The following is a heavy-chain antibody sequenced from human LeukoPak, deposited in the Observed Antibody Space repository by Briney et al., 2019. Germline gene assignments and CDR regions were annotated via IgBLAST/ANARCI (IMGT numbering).Heavy chain of an antibody. CDR3: ARDPTVYYDSSAWFDP. Sequence: ASVKVSCKASGYTFTNYGISWVRQAPGQGLEWMGWISAYNGNTNYAQKLQGRVTMTTDTSTSTAYMELRSLRSDDTAVYYCARDPTVYYDSSAWFDPWGQGTLVTVSS. CDR2: ISAYNGNT. V-gene: IGHV1-18*01. CDR1: GYTFTNYG. J-gene: IGHJ5*02. D-gene: IGHD3-22*01.